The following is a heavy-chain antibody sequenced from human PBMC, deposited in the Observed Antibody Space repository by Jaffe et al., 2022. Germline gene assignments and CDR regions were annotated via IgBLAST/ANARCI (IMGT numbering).Heavy chain of an antibody. Sequence: QVQLQQWGAGLLKPSETLSLTCAVYGGSFSGYYWSWIRQPPGKGLEWIGEINHSGSTNYNPSLKSRVTISVDTSKNQFSLKLSSVTAADTAVYYCARGKAGYSSGGLRYWGQGTLVTVSS. V-gene: IGHV4-34*01. CDR1: GGSFSGYY. D-gene: IGHD6-19*01. CDR2: INHSGST. J-gene: IGHJ4*02. CDR3: ARGKAGYSSGGLRY.